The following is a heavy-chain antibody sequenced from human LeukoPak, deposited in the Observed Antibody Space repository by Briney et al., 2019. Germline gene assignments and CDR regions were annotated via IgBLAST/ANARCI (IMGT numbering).Heavy chain of an antibody. CDR2: IRSRGSPI. D-gene: IGHD3-10*01. CDR3: ARGALLWFGD. V-gene: IGHV3-48*03. Sequence: PGGSLTLSCTASGFTLDNYEMNWVRQAPGKGLEWVSYIRSRGSPIYYADCVKGRFTISRDNAKISLYLQMNSLRAEDTAVYFCARGALLWFGDRGQGTLVTVSS. CDR1: GFTLDNYE. J-gene: IGHJ4*02.